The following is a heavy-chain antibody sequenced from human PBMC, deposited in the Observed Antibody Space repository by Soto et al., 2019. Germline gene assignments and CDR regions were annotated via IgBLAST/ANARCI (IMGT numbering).Heavy chain of an antibody. CDR1: GYTFTSYA. D-gene: IGHD3-22*01. Sequence: ASVKPSCKASGYTFTSYAMHWVRQATGQRLEWMGWINAGNGNTKYSQKFQGRVTITRDTSASTAYMELSSLRSEDTAVYYCARDPLRSSGYYGGGNYFDYWGQGTLVTVSS. V-gene: IGHV1-3*01. J-gene: IGHJ4*02. CDR3: ARDPLRSSGYYGGGNYFDY. CDR2: INAGNGNT.